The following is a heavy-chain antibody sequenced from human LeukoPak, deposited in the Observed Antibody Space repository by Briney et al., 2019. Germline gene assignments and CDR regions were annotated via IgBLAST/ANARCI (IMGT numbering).Heavy chain of an antibody. CDR3: ASGSGGSYGRD. CDR1: GFTFSNYW. J-gene: IGHJ4*02. V-gene: IGHV3-7*01. CDR2: IKQDGSEK. D-gene: IGHD1-26*01. Sequence: GGSLRLSCAASGFTFSNYWMSWVRQAPGKGLEWVANIKQDGSEKYYVDSVKGRFTISRDNAKNSLYLQMNSLRAEDTAVYYCASGSGGSYGRDWGQGTLVTVSS.